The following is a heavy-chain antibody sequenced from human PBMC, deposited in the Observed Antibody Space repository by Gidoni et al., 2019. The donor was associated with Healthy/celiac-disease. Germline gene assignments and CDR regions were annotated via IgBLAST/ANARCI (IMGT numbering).Heavy chain of an antibody. D-gene: IGHD3-10*01. Sequence: EVQLVESGGGLVQPGGSLRLSCAASGLPFSSYWMHWVRQAPGKGLVWVSRINSDGSSTSYADSVKGRFTISRDNAKNTLYLQMNSLRAEDTAVYYCARGPYYYGSGGRGVWGQGTLVTVSS. CDR2: INSDGSST. CDR1: GLPFSSYW. J-gene: IGHJ4*02. CDR3: ARGPYYYGSGGRGV. V-gene: IGHV3-74*01.